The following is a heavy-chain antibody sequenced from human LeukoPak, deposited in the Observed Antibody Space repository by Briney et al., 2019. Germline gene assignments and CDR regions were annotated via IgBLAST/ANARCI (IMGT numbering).Heavy chain of an antibody. CDR2: ISGSGGNT. CDR1: GFPFSTNG. CDR3: AKGSGSGYYNYFDY. D-gene: IGHD3-22*01. J-gene: IGHJ4*02. Sequence: GGSLSSSCAAFGFPFSTNGMSWVRQAPGKGLEWAQGISGSGGNTYHADSVKGRFTISRDNSKNTLYLQMNSLRAEDTAVYYCAKGSGSGYYNYFDYWGQGTLVTVSS. V-gene: IGHV3-23*01.